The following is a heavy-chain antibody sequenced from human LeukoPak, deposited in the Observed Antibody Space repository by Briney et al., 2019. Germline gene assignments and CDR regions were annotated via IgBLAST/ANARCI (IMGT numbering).Heavy chain of an antibody. J-gene: IGHJ4*02. CDR2: IDPNTGGT. CDR3: ARDLGDFYDDNWALDY. D-gene: IGHD3-16*01. V-gene: IGHV1-2*02. Sequence: GASVKVSCKASGYSFTGYFMHWVRQAPGQGLEWMGWIDPNTGGTNYAQKLQGRVTMARDTSISTAYMELSRLRSDDTAVYYCARDLGDFYDDNWALDYWGQGTLVTVSS. CDR1: GYSFTGYF.